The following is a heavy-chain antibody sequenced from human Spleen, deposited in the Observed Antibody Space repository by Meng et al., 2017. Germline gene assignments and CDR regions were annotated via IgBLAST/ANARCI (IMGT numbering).Heavy chain of an antibody. D-gene: IGHD6-19*01. Sequence: QGHLVQSGAEVKKPGASEKVSCKASGYTYTHYQMDWVRQAPGQGLEWMGWIHPSGNANYAQKFQGRVTMTTDTSTTTAYMELRSLRSDDSALYYCVKHSSDWSLDSWGQGTLVTVSS. CDR3: VKHSSDWSLDS. CDR1: GYTYTHYQ. CDR2: IHPSGNA. V-gene: IGHV1-18*01. J-gene: IGHJ4*02.